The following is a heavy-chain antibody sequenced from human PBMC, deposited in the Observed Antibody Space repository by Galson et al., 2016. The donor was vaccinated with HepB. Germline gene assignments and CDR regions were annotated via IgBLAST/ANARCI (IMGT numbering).Heavy chain of an antibody. V-gene: IGHV3-11*01. CDR1: GFTFSDAY. Sequence: SLRLSCAASGFTFSDAYMSWIRQAPGKGLEWVSYISSSAITTIYYADSVKGRFTISRDNTKNSLYLQMNSLRAEDTAVYYCAAAKYTAAWLDYWGQGTLVTVSS. CDR3: AAAKYTAAWLDY. CDR2: ISSSAITTI. J-gene: IGHJ4*02. D-gene: IGHD2-2*02.